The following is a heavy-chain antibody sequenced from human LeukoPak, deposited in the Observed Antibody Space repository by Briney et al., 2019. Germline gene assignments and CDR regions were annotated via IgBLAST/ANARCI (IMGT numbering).Heavy chain of an antibody. Sequence: SETLSLTCTVSGYSISSGYYWGWIRQPPGKGLEWIGYIYYSGSTYYNPSLKSRVTISVDTSKNQFSLKLSSVTAADTAVYYCARGLTAAGTDGEYYFDYWGQGTLVTVSS. J-gene: IGHJ4*02. CDR2: IYYSGST. CDR1: GYSISSGYY. CDR3: ARGLTAAGTDGEYYFDY. D-gene: IGHD6-13*01. V-gene: IGHV4-38-2*02.